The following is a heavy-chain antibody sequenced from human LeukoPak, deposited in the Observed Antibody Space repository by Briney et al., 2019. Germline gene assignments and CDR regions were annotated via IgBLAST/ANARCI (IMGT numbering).Heavy chain of an antibody. D-gene: IGHD1-26*01. J-gene: IGHJ6*03. CDR3: ARGSTGSPFFSYYYYMDV. V-gene: IGHV3-21*01. CDR1: ELTLRTYS. Sequence: GGSLRLSCAASELTLRTYSLHWVRQAPGKGLEWLSSISSSSSYIYYADSVKGRFTISRDNARNSLYLQMNSLRVEDSAVYYCARGSTGSPFFSYYYYMDVWGKGTTVTISS. CDR2: ISSSSSYI.